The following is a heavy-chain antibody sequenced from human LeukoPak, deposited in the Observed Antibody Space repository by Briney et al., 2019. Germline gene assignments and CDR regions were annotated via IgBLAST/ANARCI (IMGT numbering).Heavy chain of an antibody. CDR3: PKCPFRDYGEYFDY. Sequence: GGSLRLSCAASGFTFSSYAMSWVRQAPGRRLEWVSAISGSGGSTYYADSVKGRFTISRDNSKNTLYLQMNSLRAEDTAVYYCPKCPFRDYGEYFDYWGQGTLVTVSS. D-gene: IGHD4-17*01. CDR1: GFTFSSYA. J-gene: IGHJ4*02. CDR2: ISGSGGST. V-gene: IGHV3-23*01.